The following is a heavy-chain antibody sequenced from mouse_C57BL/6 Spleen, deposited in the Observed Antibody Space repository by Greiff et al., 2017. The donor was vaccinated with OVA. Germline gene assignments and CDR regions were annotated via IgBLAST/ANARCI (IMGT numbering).Heavy chain of an antibody. D-gene: IGHD1-1*01. CDR3: ARSKLRYPYYFDY. J-gene: IGHJ2*01. CDR2: ISSGSSTI. Sequence: EVKLVESGGGLVKPGGSLKLSCAASGFTFSDYGMHWVRQAPEKGLEWVAYISSGSSTIYYADTVKGRFTITRDNAKNTLFLQMTSLRSEDTAMYYCARSKLRYPYYFDYWGQGTTLTVSS. CDR1: GFTFSDYG. V-gene: IGHV5-17*01.